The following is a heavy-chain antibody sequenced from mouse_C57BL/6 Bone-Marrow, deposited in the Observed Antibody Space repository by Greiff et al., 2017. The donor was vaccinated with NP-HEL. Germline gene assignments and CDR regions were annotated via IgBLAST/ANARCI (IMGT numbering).Heavy chain of an antibody. CDR2: IHPNSGST. V-gene: IGHV1-64*01. CDR1: GYTFTSYW. J-gene: IGHJ4*01. CDR3: AMGLLWLRRRDYYAMDY. D-gene: IGHD2-2*01. Sequence: QVQLQQPGAELVKPGASVKLSCKASGYTFTSYWMHWVKQRPGQGLEWIGMIHPNSGSTNYNEKFKSKATLTVDKSYSTAYMQLSSLTSEDSAVYYCAMGLLWLRRRDYYAMDYWGQGTSVTVSS.